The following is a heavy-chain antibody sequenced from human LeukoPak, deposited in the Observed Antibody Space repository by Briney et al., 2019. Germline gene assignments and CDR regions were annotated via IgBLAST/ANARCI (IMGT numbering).Heavy chain of an antibody. D-gene: IGHD3-10*01. J-gene: IGHJ4*02. CDR1: GGSISSYY. Sequence: SGTLSLTCTVSGGSISSYYWSWIRQPPGKGLEWIGYIYYSGSTNYNPSLKSRVTISVDTSKNQFSLKLSSVTAADTAVYYCARTPMVRGVIIFDYWGQGTLVTVSS. V-gene: IGHV4-59*01. CDR3: ARTPMVRGVIIFDY. CDR2: IYYSGST.